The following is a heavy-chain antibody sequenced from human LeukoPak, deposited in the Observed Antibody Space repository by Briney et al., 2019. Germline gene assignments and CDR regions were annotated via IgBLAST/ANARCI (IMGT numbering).Heavy chain of an antibody. D-gene: IGHD3-22*01. CDR1: GYTFTSYD. V-gene: IGHV1-8*01. Sequence: ASVKVSCKASGYTFTSYDINWVRQAAGQGLEWMGWMNPNSGNTGYAQKFQGRVTITRNTSISTAYMELSSLRSEDTAVYYCARAVTDSSGYYYWFDPWGQGTLVTVSS. CDR3: ARAVTDSSGYYYWFDP. CDR2: MNPNSGNT. J-gene: IGHJ5*02.